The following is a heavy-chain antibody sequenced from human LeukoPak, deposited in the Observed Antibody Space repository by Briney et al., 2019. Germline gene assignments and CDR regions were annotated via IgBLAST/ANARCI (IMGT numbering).Heavy chain of an antibody. CDR3: ARGSAPHYDFWSGYTYYFDY. CDR1: GGSISSYY. J-gene: IGHJ4*02. D-gene: IGHD3-3*01. V-gene: IGHV4-59*08. CDR2: IYYSGST. Sequence: SETLSLTCTVSGGSISSYYWSWIRQPPGKGLEWIGYIYYSGSTNYNPSLKSRVTISVDTSKNQFSLKLSSVTAADTAVYYCARGSAPHYDFWSGYTYYFDYWGQGTLVTVSS.